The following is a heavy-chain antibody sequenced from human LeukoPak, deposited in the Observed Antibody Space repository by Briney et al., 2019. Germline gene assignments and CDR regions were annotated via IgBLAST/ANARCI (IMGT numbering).Heavy chain of an antibody. V-gene: IGHV4-38-2*02. Sequence: TSETLSLTCTVSGYSINSGYYWVWIRQPPGKGLEWIGSIYRSGSTNYNPSLKSRVTISVDTSKNQFSLELSSVTAADTAVYYCARAGYGDSDFDYWGQGTLVTVSS. CDR1: GYSINSGYY. D-gene: IGHD4-17*01. J-gene: IGHJ4*02. CDR3: ARAGYGDSDFDY. CDR2: IYRSGST.